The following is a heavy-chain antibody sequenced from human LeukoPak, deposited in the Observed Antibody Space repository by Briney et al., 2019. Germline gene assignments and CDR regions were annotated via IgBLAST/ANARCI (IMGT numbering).Heavy chain of an antibody. V-gene: IGHV5-51*01. Sequence: GESLKISCKGSGYTFSSHWIAWVRQMSGKGLEYPRDSDTRYSPSFQGQVTISADKSISTAYLQWSSLKASDTAMYYCARSEYSSSSGPIDYWGQGTLVTVSS. CDR1: GYTFSSHW. CDR2: PRDSDT. J-gene: IGHJ4*02. CDR3: ARSEYSSSSGPIDY. D-gene: IGHD6-6*01.